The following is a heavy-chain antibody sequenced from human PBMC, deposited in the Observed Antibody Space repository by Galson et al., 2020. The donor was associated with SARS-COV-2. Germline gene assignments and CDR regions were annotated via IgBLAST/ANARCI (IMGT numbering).Heavy chain of an antibody. D-gene: IGHD3-22*01. CDR1: GFTFSSYA. CDR3: AREWRYDSSGYTFEY. J-gene: IGHJ4*02. Sequence: GESLKISCAASGFTFSSYAMHWVRQATGKGLEWVAVISYDGSNKYYADSVKGRFTISRDNSKNTLYLQMNSLRAEDTAVYYCAREWRYDSSGYTFEYWGQGTLVTVSS. CDR2: ISYDGSNK. V-gene: IGHV3-30*01.